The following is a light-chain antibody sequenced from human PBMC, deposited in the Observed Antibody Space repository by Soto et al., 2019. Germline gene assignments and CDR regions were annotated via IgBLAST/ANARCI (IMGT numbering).Light chain of an antibody. CDR1: SSDVGSYNL. J-gene: IGLJ2*01. V-gene: IGLV2-23*01. Sequence: QSALTQPASVSGSPGQSITISCTGTSSDVGSYNLVSWYQQHPGKAPKLMIYEGSKRPSGVSNRFSGSKSGNTASLTISGLQAEDEADYYCCSYAGSSTLACVVFGGGTKLTVL. CDR3: CSYAGSSTLACVV. CDR2: EGS.